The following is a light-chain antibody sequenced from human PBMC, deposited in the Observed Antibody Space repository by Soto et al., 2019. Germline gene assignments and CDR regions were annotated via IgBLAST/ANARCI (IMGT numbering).Light chain of an antibody. Sequence: EIVLTQSPGTLSLSPGERSTLSCRASQSVSSLYIAWYQQKPGQAPRLLIYDSSMRATGIPDRFSGSGSGTDFTLTISRLEPEDFAVYSCQQYGRSPTTFGLGTKVDIK. J-gene: IGKJ1*01. V-gene: IGKV3-20*01. CDR2: DSS. CDR1: QSVSSLY. CDR3: QQYGRSPTT.